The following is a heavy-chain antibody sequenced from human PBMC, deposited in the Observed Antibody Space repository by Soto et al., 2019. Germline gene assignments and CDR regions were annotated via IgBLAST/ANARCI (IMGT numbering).Heavy chain of an antibody. V-gene: IGHV2-5*02. CDR2: YYWDEDE. D-gene: IGHD3-16*02. CDR3: ARCRRRESCWGGYCYYFEV. CDR1: GFSFSDGAVG. Sequence: QITLKESGPTLVKPTQTLKLTCTFSGFSFSDGAVGVGWFRQSPGKAPEWLAIYYWDEDEWHSPSLRTRLSISYEAARSQVVFSMVDMDPQDTATYFSARCRRRESCWGGYCYYFEVWG. J-gene: IGHJ3*01.